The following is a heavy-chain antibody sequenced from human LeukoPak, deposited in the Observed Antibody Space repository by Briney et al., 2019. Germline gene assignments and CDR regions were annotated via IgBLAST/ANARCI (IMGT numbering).Heavy chain of an antibody. D-gene: IGHD1-26*01. Sequence: GGSLRLSCAASGFTFSSYSMNWVREAPGKGLEWVSYISSSSSTIYYADSVKGRFTISRDNAKNSLYLQMNSLRAEDTAVYYCAREGGSGSYGAFDIWGQGTMVTVSS. CDR2: ISSSSSTI. CDR3: AREGGSGSYGAFDI. CDR1: GFTFSSYS. V-gene: IGHV3-48*01. J-gene: IGHJ3*02.